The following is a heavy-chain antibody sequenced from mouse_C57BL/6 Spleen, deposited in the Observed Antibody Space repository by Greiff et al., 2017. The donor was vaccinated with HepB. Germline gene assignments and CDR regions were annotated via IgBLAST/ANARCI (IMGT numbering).Heavy chain of an antibody. V-gene: IGHV1-42*01. J-gene: IGHJ1*03. CDR3: ARGDNYGNYGYFDV. D-gene: IGHD2-1*01. CDR2: INPSTGVT. Sequence: EVQLQQSGPELVKPGASVKISCKASGYSFTGYYMNWVKQSPEKSLEWIGEINPSTGVTTYNQKFKAKATLTVDKSSSTADMQLKSLTSEDSAVYYCARGDNYGNYGYFDVWGTGTTVTVSS. CDR1: GYSFTGYY.